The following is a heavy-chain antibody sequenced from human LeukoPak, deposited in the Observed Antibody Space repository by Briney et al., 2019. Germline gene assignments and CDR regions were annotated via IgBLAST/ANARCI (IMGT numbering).Heavy chain of an antibody. V-gene: IGHV3-11*05. CDR1: GFTFSDYY. J-gene: IGHJ2*01. D-gene: IGHD3-9*01. CDR2: ISSSSLYT. CDR3: AREAYDILTGYRSYWYFDL. Sequence: GGSLRLSCAASGFTFSDYYMTWIRQAPGKGLEWVSYISSSSLYTNYADSVKGRFTISRDNAKNSLYLQMNSLRAEDTAVYYCAREAYDILTGYRSYWYFDLWGRGTLVTVSS.